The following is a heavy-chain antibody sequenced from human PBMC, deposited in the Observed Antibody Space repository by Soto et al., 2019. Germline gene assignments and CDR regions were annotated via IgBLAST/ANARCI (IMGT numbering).Heavy chain of an antibody. CDR3: ARDRSGSYYGTYYYYYGMDV. D-gene: IGHD1-26*01. V-gene: IGHV4-30-4*01. J-gene: IGHJ6*02. Sequence: PSETLSLTCTVSGGSISSGDYYWSWIRQPPGKGLEWIGYIYYSGSTYYNPSLKSRVTISVDTSKNQFSLKLSSVTAADTAMYYCARDRSGSYYGTYYYYYGMDVWGQGTTVTVSS. CDR2: IYYSGST. CDR1: GGSISSGDYY.